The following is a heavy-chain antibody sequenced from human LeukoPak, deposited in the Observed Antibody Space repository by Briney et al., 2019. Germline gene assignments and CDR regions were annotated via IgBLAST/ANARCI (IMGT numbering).Heavy chain of an antibody. Sequence: GALRLSCAASGLTFSSYAMNWVRQAPGKGLEWVSAISSSGGSTYYADSVKGRFTISRDNSKNTLYLQMNSLRAEDTAVYYCARETPYYDSSSYYSPFDYWGQGTLVTVSS. CDR1: GLTFSSYA. D-gene: IGHD3-22*01. V-gene: IGHV3-23*01. J-gene: IGHJ4*02. CDR3: ARETPYYDSSSYYSPFDY. CDR2: ISSSGGST.